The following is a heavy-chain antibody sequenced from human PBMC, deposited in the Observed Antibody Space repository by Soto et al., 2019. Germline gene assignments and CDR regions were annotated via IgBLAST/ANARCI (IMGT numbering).Heavy chain of an antibody. J-gene: IGHJ4*02. V-gene: IGHV3-74*01. D-gene: IGHD3-10*01. Sequence: EVQLVESGGDLVQPGGSLRLSCTASGFTFSMYWMHWVRQVPGKGPEWVSRISDDGSRADYADSVKGRFTISRDNAKNTRDLEMHVLRADDTAVYYCTRGPRPSSVGTGAFWGQGTPVTVSS. CDR2: ISDDGSRA. CDR1: GFTFSMYW. CDR3: TRGPRPSSVGTGAF.